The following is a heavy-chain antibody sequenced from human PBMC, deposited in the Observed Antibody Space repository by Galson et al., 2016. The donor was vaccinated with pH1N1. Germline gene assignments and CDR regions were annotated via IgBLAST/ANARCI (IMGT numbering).Heavy chain of an antibody. J-gene: IGHJ4*02. CDR1: GYTFTAHY. CDR2: INPDSGAT. CDR3: ARIARGTSGFDY. V-gene: IGHV1-2*02. D-gene: IGHD3-16*01. Sequence: SVKVSCKASGYTFTAHYVHWVRQAPGQGLEWMGWINPDSGATHYAQNFQGRVTLTRDTSITTVHMELSSLRPDDTALYSCARIARGTSGFDYCGQGTLVTVSS.